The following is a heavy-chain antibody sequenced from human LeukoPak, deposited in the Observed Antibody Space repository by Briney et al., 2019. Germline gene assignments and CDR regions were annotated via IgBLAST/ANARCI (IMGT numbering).Heavy chain of an antibody. CDR2: INHSGST. CDR1: GRSFSGYY. D-gene: IGHD3-10*01. Sequence: SETLFLTCAVYGRSFSGYYWSWIRQPPGKGLEWIGEINHSGSTNYNQSLKSRVTISVDTSKNQFSLKLSSVTAADTAVYYCARGPPIYGSGSYYSWFDPWGQGTLVTVSS. J-gene: IGHJ5*02. V-gene: IGHV4-34*01. CDR3: ARGPPIYGSGSYYSWFDP.